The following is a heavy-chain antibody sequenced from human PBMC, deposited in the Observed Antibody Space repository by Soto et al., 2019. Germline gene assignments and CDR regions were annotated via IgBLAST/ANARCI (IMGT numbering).Heavy chain of an antibody. CDR3: ARHLYCSTITCYGYYYYPTDV. V-gene: IGHV3-20*04. D-gene: IGHD2-2*01. Sequence: PGGSLRLSCAGSGFTFNDFGMSWVRQAPGKGLEWVSGINWNGGSTGYSDSVRGRFTISRDNAKNSLYLQMNSLRAEDTALYYCARHLYCSTITCYGYYYYPTDVWGQGTTVTVSS. CDR1: GFTFNDFG. CDR2: INWNGGST. J-gene: IGHJ6*02.